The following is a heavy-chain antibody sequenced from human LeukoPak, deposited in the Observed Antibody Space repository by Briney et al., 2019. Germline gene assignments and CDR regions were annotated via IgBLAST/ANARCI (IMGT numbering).Heavy chain of an antibody. D-gene: IGHD3-3*01. CDR2: IKQDGSEK. Sequence: GGXLRLSCAASGFTFSTYWMSWVRQAPGKGLEWVANIKQDGSEKYYVDSVKGRFTISRDNAKNSLYLQMNRLRAEDTAVYYCARDRNQDYDFWSGYYTGVVDYWGQGTLVTVSS. V-gene: IGHV3-7*01. CDR1: GFTFSTYW. CDR3: ARDRNQDYDFWSGYYTGVVDY. J-gene: IGHJ4*02.